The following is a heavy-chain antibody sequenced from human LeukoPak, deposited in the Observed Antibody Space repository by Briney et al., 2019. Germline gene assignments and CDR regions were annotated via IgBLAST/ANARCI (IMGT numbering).Heavy chain of an antibody. J-gene: IGHJ4*02. CDR1: GFTFSSYW. D-gene: IGHD3-22*01. CDR2: INNHGSAT. CDR3: ARSAFYGGTGYYYDY. Sequence: GGSLRLSCAASGFTFSSYWMHWVRQTPEKGLVWVSRINNHGSATNYADSVKGRFTVSRDNAQNTLYLQMSSLRAEDTAVYYCARSAFYGGTGYYYDYWGQGALVAVSS. V-gene: IGHV3-74*01.